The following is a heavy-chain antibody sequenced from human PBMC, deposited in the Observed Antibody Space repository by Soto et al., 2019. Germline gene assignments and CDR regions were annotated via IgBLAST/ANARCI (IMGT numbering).Heavy chain of an antibody. Sequence: SETLSLTCTVSGGSISSGDYYWSWIRQPPGKGLEWIGYIYYSGSTYYNPSLKSRVTISVDTSKNQFSLKLSSVTAADTAVYYCARAPYYYDSSGYYEIWFDPWGQGTLVTVPQ. J-gene: IGHJ5*02. CDR1: GGSISSGDYY. V-gene: IGHV4-30-4*01. D-gene: IGHD3-22*01. CDR3: ARAPYYYDSSGYYEIWFDP. CDR2: IYYSGST.